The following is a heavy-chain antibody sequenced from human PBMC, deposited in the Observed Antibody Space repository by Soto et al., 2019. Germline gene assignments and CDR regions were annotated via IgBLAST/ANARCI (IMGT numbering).Heavy chain of an antibody. V-gene: IGHV1-69*13. CDR3: ATGVIWIGYFTVDS. Sequence: SVKVSCKASGGSFGKSAINWVRQTPGQGLEWLGGFIPVYRTLNYAQRFQGRVTITADESTGTAYMTLSSLASDDTAVYYCATGVIWIGYFTVDSWGQGTRVTVSS. J-gene: IGHJ4*02. CDR1: GGSFGKSA. CDR2: FIPVYRTL. D-gene: IGHD3-3*01.